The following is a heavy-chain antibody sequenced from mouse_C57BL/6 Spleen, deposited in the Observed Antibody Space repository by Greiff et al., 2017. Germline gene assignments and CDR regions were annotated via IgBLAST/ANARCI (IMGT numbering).Heavy chain of an antibody. CDR2: IYPGDGDT. J-gene: IGHJ4*01. Sequence: QVQLQQSGAELVKPGASVKISCKASGYAFSSYWMNWVKQRPGKGLEWIGQIYPGDGDTNYNGKFKGKATLTADKSSSTAYMQLSSLTSEDSAVYFCARITVVAPAMDYWGQGTSVTVSS. D-gene: IGHD1-1*01. CDR3: ARITVVAPAMDY. CDR1: GYAFSSYW. V-gene: IGHV1-80*01.